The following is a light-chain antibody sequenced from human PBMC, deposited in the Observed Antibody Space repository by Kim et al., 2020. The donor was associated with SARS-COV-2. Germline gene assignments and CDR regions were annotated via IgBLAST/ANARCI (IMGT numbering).Light chain of an antibody. V-gene: IGLV4-69*01. J-gene: IGLJ3*02. CDR1: SGHSSYA. CDR3: QTWGTGIG. CDR2: LNSDGSH. Sequence: ASVKLTCTLSSGHSSYAIAWHQQQPEKGPRYLMKLNSDGSHSKGDGIPDRFSGSSSGAERYLTISSLQSEDEADYYCQTWGTGIGFGGGTQLTV.